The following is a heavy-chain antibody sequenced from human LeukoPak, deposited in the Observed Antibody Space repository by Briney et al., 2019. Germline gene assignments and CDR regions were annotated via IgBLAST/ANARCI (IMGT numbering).Heavy chain of an antibody. CDR2: IFPSGGEI. CDR1: GFTFSTFA. J-gene: IGHJ5*02. D-gene: IGHD3-22*01. V-gene: IGHV3-23*01. Sequence: GGSLRLSCAASGFTFSTFAMIWVRQPPGKGLEWVSSIFPSGGEIHYADSVRGRFTISRDNAKNTLNLQMNSLRAEDTAVYYCARDLGQYYDTSDNWFDPWGQGTLVTVSS. CDR3: ARDLGQYYDTSDNWFDP.